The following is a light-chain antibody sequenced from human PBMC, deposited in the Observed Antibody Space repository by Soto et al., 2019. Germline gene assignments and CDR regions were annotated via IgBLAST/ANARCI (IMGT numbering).Light chain of an antibody. CDR3: SSYAGSPVL. CDR2: EVS. V-gene: IGLV2-8*01. CDR1: SSDVGGYNY. J-gene: IGLJ2*01. Sequence: QSALTQPPSASGSLGQPFLISCTGTSSDVGGYNYVSWYQQHPGKAPRLMIYEVSKRPSGVPDRFSGSKSGNTASLTVSGLQAEDEADYYCSSYAGSPVLFGGGTKLTVL.